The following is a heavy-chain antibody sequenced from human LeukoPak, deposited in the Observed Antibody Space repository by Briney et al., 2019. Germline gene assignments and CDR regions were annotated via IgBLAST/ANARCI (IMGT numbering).Heavy chain of an antibody. Sequence: PGGSLRLSCAASGFTFSIYAMSWVRQAPGKGLEGVSAISGSGGSTYYADYVKGRFTISGDNSKNTLYLQMNSLRAEDTAVDYCAKNLHYCSGGSCYPDYWGQGTLVAVSS. CDR3: AKNLHYCSGGSCYPDY. J-gene: IGHJ4*02. CDR2: ISGSGGST. V-gene: IGHV3-23*01. D-gene: IGHD2-15*01. CDR1: GFTFSIYA.